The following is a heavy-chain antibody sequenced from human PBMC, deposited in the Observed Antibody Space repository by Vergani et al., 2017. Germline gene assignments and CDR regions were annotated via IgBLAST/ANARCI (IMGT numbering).Heavy chain of an antibody. CDR2: IIPIFGTA. J-gene: IGHJ6*03. CDR3: AGDSSGSYPHYYYYYMDV. D-gene: IGHD3-10*01. V-gene: IGHV1-69*01. Sequence: QVQLVQSGAEVKKPGSSVKVSCKASGCTFSSYAISWVRQAPGQGLEWMGGIIPIFGTANYAQKFQGRVTITADESTGTAYMELSSLRSEDTAVYYCAGDSSGSYPHYYYYYMDVWGKGTTVTVSS. CDR1: GCTFSSYA.